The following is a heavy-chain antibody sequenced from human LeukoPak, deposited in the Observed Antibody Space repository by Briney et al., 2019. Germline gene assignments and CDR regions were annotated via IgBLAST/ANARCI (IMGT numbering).Heavy chain of an antibody. J-gene: IGHJ6*02. CDR3: ARRYLPYYFGMDV. Sequence: GASVKVSCKASGYTFTGYYMHWVRQAPGQGLEWMGWINPNSGGTNYAQKFQGRVTMSRDTSISTAYMELSSLRSEDTAVYYCARRYLPYYFGMDVWGQGTTVTVSS. V-gene: IGHV1-2*02. CDR1: GYTFTGYY. CDR2: INPNSGGT. D-gene: IGHD2/OR15-2a*01.